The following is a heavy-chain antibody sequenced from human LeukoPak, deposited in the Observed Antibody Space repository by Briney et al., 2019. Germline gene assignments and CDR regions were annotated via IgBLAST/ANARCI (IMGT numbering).Heavy chain of an antibody. CDR2: ISGSGGST. CDR3: AKSRPGAFDY. CDR1: GFTFSSYA. D-gene: IGHD7-27*01. J-gene: IGHJ4*02. Sequence: GGSLRLSCAASGFTFSSYAMSWVRQAPGKGLEWVSAISGSGGSTYYADAVKGRFTICRDNSKNTLYLQMNSLSDEDTAVYYCAKSRPGAFDYWGQGTLVTVSS. V-gene: IGHV3-23*01.